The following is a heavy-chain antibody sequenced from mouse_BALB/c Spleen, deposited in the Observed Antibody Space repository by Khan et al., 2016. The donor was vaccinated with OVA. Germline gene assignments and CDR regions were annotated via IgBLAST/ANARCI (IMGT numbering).Heavy chain of an antibody. CDR3: ARDGNYMDY. CDR1: GYSITSGYS. CDR2: IYYSGII. Sequence: EVQLQESGPDLVKPSQSLSLTCTVTGYSITSGYSWHWIRQFPGNKLEWLGYIYYSGIINFNPSLKSRIFITRDTSKNQFFLQLNSVTAEDTATYYCARDGNYMDYWGQGTSVTVSS. J-gene: IGHJ4*01. V-gene: IGHV3-1*02. D-gene: IGHD2-1*01.